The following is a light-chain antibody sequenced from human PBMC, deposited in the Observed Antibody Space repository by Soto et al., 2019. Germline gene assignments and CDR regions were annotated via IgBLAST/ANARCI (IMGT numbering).Light chain of an antibody. J-gene: IGKJ4*01. CDR3: QQRGNWPLT. Sequence: EIVLTQSPATLSLSPGERATLSCRASQSVSVYLAWYQQKLGQAPRLLISDAYNRATGIPARFSGSGSGTDFTLTITSLDPEAFAVYYCQQRGNWPLTFGGGTTVEIK. CDR2: DAY. CDR1: QSVSVY. V-gene: IGKV3-11*01.